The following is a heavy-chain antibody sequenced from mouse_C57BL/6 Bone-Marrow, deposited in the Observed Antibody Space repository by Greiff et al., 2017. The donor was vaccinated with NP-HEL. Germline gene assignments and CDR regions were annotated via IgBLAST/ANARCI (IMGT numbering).Heavy chain of an antibody. D-gene: IGHD2-4*01. Sequence: SDAELVKPGASVKISCKVSGYTFTDHTIHWMKQRPEQGLEWIGYIYPRDGSTKYNEKFKGKATLTADKSSSTAYMQLNSLTSEDSAVYFCARIGAYDYDGAWFAYWGQGTLVTVSA. CDR1: GYTFTDHT. CDR3: ARIGAYDYDGAWFAY. CDR2: IYPRDGST. J-gene: IGHJ3*01. V-gene: IGHV1-78*01.